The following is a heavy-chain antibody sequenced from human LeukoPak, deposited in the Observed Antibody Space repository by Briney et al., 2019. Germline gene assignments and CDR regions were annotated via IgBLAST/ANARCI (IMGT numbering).Heavy chain of an antibody. D-gene: IGHD7-27*01. V-gene: IGHV1-69*04. CDR2: IIPILGIA. Sequence: SVKVSCEASGGTFSSYAISWVRQAPGQGLEWMGRIIPILGIANYAQKFQGRVTITADKSTSTAYMELSSLRSEDTAVYYCARDLQLGSLVPLFDYWGQGTLVTVSS. CDR3: ARDLQLGSLVPLFDY. J-gene: IGHJ4*02. CDR1: GGTFSSYA.